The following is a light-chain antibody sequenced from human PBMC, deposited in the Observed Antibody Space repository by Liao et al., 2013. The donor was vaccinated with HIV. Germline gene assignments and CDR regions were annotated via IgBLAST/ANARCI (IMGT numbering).Light chain of an antibody. CDR2: KDT. J-gene: IGLJ1*01. V-gene: IGLV3-25*03. CDR3: QSADSSGNHV. Sequence: SYELTQPSSVSVSPGQTARITCSGDVLAKKYARWFQQKPGQAPVVVIYKDTERPSGIPERFSGSSSGTTLTLTITGVQAEDEADYYCQSADSSGNHVFGPGTKVTVL. CDR1: VLAKKY.